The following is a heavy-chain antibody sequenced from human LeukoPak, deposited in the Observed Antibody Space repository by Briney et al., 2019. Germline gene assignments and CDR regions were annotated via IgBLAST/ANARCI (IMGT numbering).Heavy chain of an antibody. J-gene: IGHJ4*02. CDR3: ARDDGAGGPFDY. D-gene: IGHD3-10*01. V-gene: IGHV3-66*01. Sequence: GGSLRLSCAVSGFTVSSNYMNWVRQAPGKGLEWVSIVYSGGNTCYADSVKGRFTISRDNPKNTLYLQMNSLRAEDTAVYYCARDDGAGGPFDYWGQGTLVSVSS. CDR1: GFTVSSNY. CDR2: VYSGGNT.